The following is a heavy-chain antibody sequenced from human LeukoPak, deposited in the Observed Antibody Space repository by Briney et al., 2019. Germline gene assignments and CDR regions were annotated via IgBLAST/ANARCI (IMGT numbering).Heavy chain of an antibody. V-gene: IGHV4-39*07. CDR1: GGSISSSSYY. J-gene: IGHJ6*03. CDR2: IYYRGST. CDR3: ARTANYYYSYMDV. Sequence: ASETLSLTCTVSGGSISSSSYYWGWIRQPPGKGLEWIGSIYYRGSTYYNPSLKSRVTISVDTSKNQFSLKLSSVTAADTAVYYCARTANYYYSYMDVWGKGTTVTVSS.